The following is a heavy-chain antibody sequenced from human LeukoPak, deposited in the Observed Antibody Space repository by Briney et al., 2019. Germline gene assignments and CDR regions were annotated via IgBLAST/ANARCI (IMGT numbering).Heavy chain of an antibody. J-gene: IGHJ5*02. Sequence: ASVKVSCKASGYTFTSYGISWVRQAPGQGHEWMGWISTYNDNTNYPQKLQGRVTMTTDTSTRTAYMELTSLRSDDTAVYYCARVDAMVRGVINWFDPWGQGTLVTVSS. D-gene: IGHD3-10*01. V-gene: IGHV1-18*01. CDR2: ISTYNDNT. CDR3: ARVDAMVRGVINWFDP. CDR1: GYTFTSYG.